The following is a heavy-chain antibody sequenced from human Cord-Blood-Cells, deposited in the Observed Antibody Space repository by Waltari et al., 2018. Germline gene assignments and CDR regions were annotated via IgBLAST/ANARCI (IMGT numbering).Heavy chain of an antibody. D-gene: IGHD3-10*01. Sequence: QVQLQQWGAGLLKPSETLSLTCAVYGGSFSGNYCSWLRQPPGKGLEWIGEINHSGSTNYNPSLKSRVTISVDTSKNQFSLKLSSVTAADTAVYYCASLRSYGSGSYDYWGQGTLVTVSS. CDR2: INHSGST. CDR1: GGSFSGNY. CDR3: ASLRSYGSGSYDY. J-gene: IGHJ4*02. V-gene: IGHV4-34*01.